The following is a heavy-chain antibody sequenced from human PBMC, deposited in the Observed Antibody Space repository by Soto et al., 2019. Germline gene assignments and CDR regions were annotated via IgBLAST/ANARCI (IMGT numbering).Heavy chain of an antibody. Sequence: VASVKVSCKVYGYTFTSYAMHWVRQAPGQRLEWMGWINAGNGNTKYSQKFQGRVTITRDTSASTAYMELSSLRSEDTAVYYCARVNRPYSSSWYIDYWGQGTLVTVSS. CDR1: GYTFTSYA. J-gene: IGHJ4*02. D-gene: IGHD6-13*01. V-gene: IGHV1-3*01. CDR3: ARVNRPYSSSWYIDY. CDR2: INAGNGNT.